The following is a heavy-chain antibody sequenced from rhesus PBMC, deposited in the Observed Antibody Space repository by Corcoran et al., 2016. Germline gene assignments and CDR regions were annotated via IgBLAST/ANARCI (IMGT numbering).Heavy chain of an antibody. Sequence: QVQLQESGPGLVKPSETLSLTCAVSGYSISSGNYWGWIRQPTGKGLEWIGDIGGSSGSTYYNPSLKRRVIISKDTSKNHLSLKLSSVTAADTAVYYCAGPIVDHWGQGGLVTVSS. CDR3: AGPIVDH. CDR2: IGGSSGST. CDR1: GYSISSGNY. V-gene: IGHV4-99*01. J-gene: IGHJ4*01.